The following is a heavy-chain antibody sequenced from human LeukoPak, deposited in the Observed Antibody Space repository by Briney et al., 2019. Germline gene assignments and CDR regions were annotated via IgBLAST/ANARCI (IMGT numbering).Heavy chain of an antibody. CDR1: GYTFTSYD. V-gene: IGHV1-8*03. D-gene: IGHD2-15*01. J-gene: IGHJ5*02. CDR3: AREGLGYCSGGSCYSAWFDP. CDR2: MNPNSGNT. Sequence: ASVKVSCKASGYTFTSYDINWVRQATGQGLEWMGWMNPNSGNTGYAQKFQGRVTITRNTSISTAYMELSRLRSDDTAVYYCAREGLGYCSGGSCYSAWFDPWGQGTLVTVSS.